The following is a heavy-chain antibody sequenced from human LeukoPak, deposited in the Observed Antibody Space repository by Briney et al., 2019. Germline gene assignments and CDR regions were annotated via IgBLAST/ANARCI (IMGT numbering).Heavy chain of an antibody. CDR1: GFSFSSYA. Sequence: GGSLRLSCSVSGFSFSSYAMHWVRQALGKGLEYVSSISSNGDSTYHADSVKGRFTISRDNSKNTLFLQMSSLRAEDTAVYYCVKDRYVDYWGQGTLVTVS. J-gene: IGHJ4*02. CDR2: ISSNGDST. D-gene: IGHD3-16*01. V-gene: IGHV3-64D*09. CDR3: VKDRYVDY.